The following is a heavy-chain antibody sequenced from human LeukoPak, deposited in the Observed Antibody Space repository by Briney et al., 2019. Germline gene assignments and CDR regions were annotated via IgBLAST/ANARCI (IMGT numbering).Heavy chain of an antibody. J-gene: IGHJ4*02. CDR2: IKQDGSKI. CDR3: AKDLGYSSGWPAN. V-gene: IGHV3-7*03. D-gene: IGHD6-19*01. CDR1: GFTFSNYW. Sequence: PGGSLRLSCAASGFTFSNYWMGWVRQAPGKGLEWVANIKQDGSKIYYVDSMKGRFTISRDNAKNSLYLQMNSLRAEDTAVYYCAKDLGYSSGWPANWGQGTLVTVSS.